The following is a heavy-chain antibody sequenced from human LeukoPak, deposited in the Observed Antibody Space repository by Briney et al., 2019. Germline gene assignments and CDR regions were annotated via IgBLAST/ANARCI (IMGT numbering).Heavy chain of an antibody. CDR2: ISGGGGST. CDR1: GFTFSSYA. V-gene: IGHV3-23*01. J-gene: IGHJ4*02. Sequence: GGSLRLSCAASGFTFSSYAMSWVRQAPGKGLEWVSTISGGGGSTYYADSVKGRFTISRDNSKNTLYLQMNTLRAQDTAIYYCAKDVSGYSGRFRFDYFDDWGQGALVTVSS. CDR3: AKDVSGYSGRFRFDYFDD. D-gene: IGHD1-26*01.